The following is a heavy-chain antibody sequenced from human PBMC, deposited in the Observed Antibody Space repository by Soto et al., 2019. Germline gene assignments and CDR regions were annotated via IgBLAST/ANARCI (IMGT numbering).Heavy chain of an antibody. J-gene: IGHJ4*02. V-gene: IGHV1-46*01. CDR2: IDPSGGNT. Sequence: QVQLVQSGAEVKKPGASVKVSCKASGYTFTNYYMHWVRQAPGQGLEWMGIIDPSGGNTSYAQKFQDRVTMTRDTSTSTVYMEVSSLRSEDTAVYYCARSHNWRLGQNWGQGTLVTVSS. CDR3: ARSHNWRLGQN. CDR1: GYTFTNYY. D-gene: IGHD1-20*01.